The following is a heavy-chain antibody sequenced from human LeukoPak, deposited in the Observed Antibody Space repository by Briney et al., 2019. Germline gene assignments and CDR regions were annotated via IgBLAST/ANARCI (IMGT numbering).Heavy chain of an antibody. CDR2: ISGSGGST. D-gene: IGHD3-9*01. J-gene: IGHJ4*02. V-gene: IGHV3-23*01. CDR1: GFTFSSYA. CDR3: AKDRDYDILTGAFDY. Sequence: GGSLRLSCAASGFTFSSYAMSWVRQAPGKGLEWVSAISGSGGSTYYADSVRGRFTISRDNSKNTPYLQMNSLRAEDTAVYYCAKDRDYDILTGAFDYWGQGTLVTVSS.